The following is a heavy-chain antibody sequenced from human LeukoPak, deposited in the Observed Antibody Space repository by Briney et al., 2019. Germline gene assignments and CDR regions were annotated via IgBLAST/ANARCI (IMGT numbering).Heavy chain of an antibody. Sequence: PGGSLRLSCAASGFTFNTYRMSWVRQAPGQGLEWVANIRHDGSEENYVDSVKGRFTISRDNAKGSLSLQMNSLRGEDTAVYYCARDLYYYDSSGYYRGLDYWGQGTLVTVSS. D-gene: IGHD3-22*01. J-gene: IGHJ4*02. CDR3: ARDLYYYDSSGYYRGLDY. CDR2: IRHDGSEE. V-gene: IGHV3-7*01. CDR1: GFTFNTYR.